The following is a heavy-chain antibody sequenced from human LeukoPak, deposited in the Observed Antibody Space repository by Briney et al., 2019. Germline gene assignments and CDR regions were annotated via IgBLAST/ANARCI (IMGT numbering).Heavy chain of an antibody. D-gene: IGHD5-18*01. CDR2: MNPNSGNT. J-gene: IGHJ5*02. V-gene: IGHV1-8*01. CDR3: ARGRIQLWLRWTNNNWFDP. CDR1: GYTFTGYD. Sequence: ASVKVSCKASGYTFTGYDINWVRQATGQGLEWMGWMNPNSGNTGYAQKFQGRVTMTRNTSISTAYMELSSPRSEDTAVYYCARGRIQLWLRWTNNNWFDPWGQGTLVTVSS.